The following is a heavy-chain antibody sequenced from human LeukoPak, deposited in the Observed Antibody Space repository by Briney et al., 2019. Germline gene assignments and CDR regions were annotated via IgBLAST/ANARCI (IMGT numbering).Heavy chain of an antibody. CDR1: GFTFSSYW. CDR3: ARELTIFGVNWFDP. CDR2: IKQDGSEK. V-gene: IGHV3-7*01. Sequence: GGSQRLSCAASGFTFSSYWMSWVRQAPGKGLEWVANIKQDGSEKYYVDSVKGRFTISRDNAKNSLYLQMNSLRAEDTAVYYCARELTIFGVNWFDPWGQGTLVTVSS. D-gene: IGHD3-3*01. J-gene: IGHJ5*02.